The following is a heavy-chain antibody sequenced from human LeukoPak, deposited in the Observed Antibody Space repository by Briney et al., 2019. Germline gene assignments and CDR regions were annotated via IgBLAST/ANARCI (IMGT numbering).Heavy chain of an antibody. V-gene: IGHV3-21*04. D-gene: IGHD2-2*01. Sequence: GGSLRLSCAASGFTFSSYSMNWVRQAPGKGLEWVSSISSSSSYIYYADSVKGRFTISRDNAKNSLYLQMNSLRAEDTAVYYCANRGGEYQLPQYYYYYYMDVWGKGTTVTVSS. CDR2: ISSSSSYI. J-gene: IGHJ6*03. CDR1: GFTFSSYS. CDR3: ANRGGEYQLPQYYYYYYMDV.